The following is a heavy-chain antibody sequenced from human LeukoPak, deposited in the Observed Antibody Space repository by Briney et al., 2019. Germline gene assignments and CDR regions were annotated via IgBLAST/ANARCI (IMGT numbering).Heavy chain of an antibody. D-gene: IGHD2-2*01. CDR3: ARRGSSTILY. CDR2: INHSGST. Sequence: GSLRLSRAASGFTFNIYAMTWVRQPPGKGLEWIGEINHSGSTNYNPSLKSRVTISVDTSKNQFSLKLSSVTAADTAVYYCARRGSSTILYWGQGTLVTVSS. J-gene: IGHJ4*02. V-gene: IGHV4-34*01. CDR1: GFTFNIYA.